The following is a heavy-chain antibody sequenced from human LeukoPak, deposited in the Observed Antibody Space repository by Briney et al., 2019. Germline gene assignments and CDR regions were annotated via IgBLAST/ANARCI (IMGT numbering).Heavy chain of an antibody. J-gene: IGHJ4*02. CDR1: GFIVSSNY. V-gene: IGHV3-23*01. CDR2: IGGGGGTT. D-gene: IGHD1-26*01. Sequence: PGGSLRLSCAASGFIVSSNYMSWVRQAPGKGLEWVSGIGGGGGTTYYADSVKGRFTISRDNSKNTLYLQMNSLRAEDTAVYYCAKEVVSRAGGHYFDYWGQGTLVTVSS. CDR3: AKEVVSRAGGHYFDY.